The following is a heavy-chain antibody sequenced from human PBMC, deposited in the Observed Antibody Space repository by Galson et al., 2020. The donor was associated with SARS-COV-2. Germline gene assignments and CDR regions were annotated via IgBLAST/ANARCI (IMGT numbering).Heavy chain of an antibody. CDR2: INPNSGGT. Sequence: ASVKVSCKASGYTFTGYYMHWERQAPGQGLEWMGWINPNSGGTNYAQKFQGRVTMTRDTSISTAYMELSRLRSDDTAVYYCAREPTDNPGIAAAGPIYYGMDVWGQGTTVTVSS. D-gene: IGHD6-13*01. CDR1: GYTFTGYY. CDR3: AREPTDNPGIAAAGPIYYGMDV. J-gene: IGHJ6*02. V-gene: IGHV1-2*02.